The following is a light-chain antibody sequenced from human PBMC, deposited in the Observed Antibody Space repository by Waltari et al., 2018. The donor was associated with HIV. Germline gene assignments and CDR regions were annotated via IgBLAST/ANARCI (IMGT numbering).Light chain of an antibody. Sequence: EIVMTQSPATLSVSPGERATLSCRASQSVSSNLAWYQQKPGQAPRLLIYGASTRATGIPARFSGSGSGTEFTLTISSLQSEDFAVYYCQQYNNWPGTFGPGTKVDIK. V-gene: IGKV3-15*01. CDR1: QSVSSN. J-gene: IGKJ3*01. CDR2: GAS. CDR3: QQYNNWPGT.